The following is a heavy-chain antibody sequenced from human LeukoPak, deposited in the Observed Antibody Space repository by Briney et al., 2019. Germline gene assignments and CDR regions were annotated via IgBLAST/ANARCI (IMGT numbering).Heavy chain of an antibody. Sequence: PSEXXSLTCTFXXAXIXXXXXNXIXQPPXXXXXXXGYIYYSGSTNYNPSLKSRVTISVDTSKNQFSLKLSSVTVADTAVYYCARGSGYSYGKFDYWGQGTLVTVSS. V-gene: IGHV4-59*01. D-gene: IGHD5-18*01. J-gene: IGHJ4*02. CDR1: XAXIXXXX. CDR3: ARGSGYSYGKFDY. CDR2: IYYSGST.